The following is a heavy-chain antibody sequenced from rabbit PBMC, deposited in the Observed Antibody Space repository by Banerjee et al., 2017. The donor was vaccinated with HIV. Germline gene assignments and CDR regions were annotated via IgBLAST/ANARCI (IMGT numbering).Heavy chain of an antibody. D-gene: IGHD1-1*01. V-gene: IGHV1S43*01. J-gene: IGHJ4*01. CDR3: ARSAYASSSGYCNL. CDR2: IYTSSGST. Sequence: QEQLEESGGDLVKPEGSLTLTCTASGFTISSSYWICWVRQAPGKGLELIACIYTSSGSTWYASWAKGRFTISKSTSLNTVTLQMTNLTGADTATYFCARSAYASSSGYCNLWGPGTLVTVS. CDR1: GFTISSSYW.